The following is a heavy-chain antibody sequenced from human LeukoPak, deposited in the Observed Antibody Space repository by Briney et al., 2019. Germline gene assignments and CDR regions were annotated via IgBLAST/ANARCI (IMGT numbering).Heavy chain of an antibody. V-gene: IGHV1-2*02. CDR1: GYTFTGYY. J-gene: IGHJ5*02. CDR3: ARASIAARGGWFDP. CDR2: INPNSGDT. D-gene: IGHD6-6*01. Sequence: GASVKVSCKASGYTFTGYYIHWVRQAPGQGLEWMGWINPNSGDTDSAQKFQGRVTMTRDTSISTAYMELSRLRSDDTAVYYCARASIAARGGWFDPWGQGTLVTVSS.